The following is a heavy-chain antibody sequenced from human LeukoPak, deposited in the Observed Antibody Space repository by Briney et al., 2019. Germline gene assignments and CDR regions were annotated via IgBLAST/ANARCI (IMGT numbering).Heavy chain of an antibody. CDR1: GFTFRSHS. Sequence: GGSLRLSCAASGFTFRSHSMTWVRQAPGKGQEWVSYISSSSNTIYYADSVKGRFTISRDNAKNSLYLQMNSLRAEDTAVYYCASSNPYSGYDSTNNYWGQGTLVTVSS. CDR3: ASSNPYSGYDSTNNY. CDR2: ISSSSNTI. V-gene: IGHV3-48*01. J-gene: IGHJ4*02. D-gene: IGHD5-12*01.